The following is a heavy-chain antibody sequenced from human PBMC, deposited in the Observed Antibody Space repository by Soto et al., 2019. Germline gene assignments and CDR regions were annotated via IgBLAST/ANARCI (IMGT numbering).Heavy chain of an antibody. CDR3: AREGYVAARTYYYYYYMDV. CDR2: INHSGST. V-gene: IGHV4-34*01. Sequence: SETLSLTCAVYGGSFSGYYWSWIRQPPGKGLEWIGEINHSGSTNYNPSLKSRVTISVDTSKNQFSLKLSSVTAADTAVYYCAREGYVAARTYYYYYYMDVWGKGTTVTVSS. D-gene: IGHD6-6*01. J-gene: IGHJ6*03. CDR1: GGSFSGYY.